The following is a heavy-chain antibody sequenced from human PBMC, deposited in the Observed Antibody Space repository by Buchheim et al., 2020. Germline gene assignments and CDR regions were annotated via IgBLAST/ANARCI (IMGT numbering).Heavy chain of an antibody. J-gene: IGHJ4*02. V-gene: IGHV3-7*01. CDR1: GFTFGQYW. Sequence: EVQLVVSGGGLVQPGGSLRLSCVFSGFTFGQYWMNWVRQAPGKGLEWVASIKEGGSGQYYVDSVKGRFTISRDNANNSLYLQMNSLTDEDTAVYYCARGDFDYWDQGTL. CDR3: ARGDFDY. CDR2: IKEGGSGQ.